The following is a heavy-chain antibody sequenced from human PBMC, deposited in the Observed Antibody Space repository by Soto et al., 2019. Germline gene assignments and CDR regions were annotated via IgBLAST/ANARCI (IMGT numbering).Heavy chain of an antibody. Sequence: QVQLVQSGAEVKKPGASVKVSCKASGYTFTSYGISWVRQAPGQGLEWMGWISAYNGNTNYAQKLQGRVTMTTDTSTSTADMELRSLRSADTAGYYCARAPMWDTAMAPGFDYWGQGTLVTVSS. CDR3: ARAPMWDTAMAPGFDY. D-gene: IGHD5-18*01. CDR2: ISAYNGNT. CDR1: GYTFTSYG. J-gene: IGHJ4*02. V-gene: IGHV1-18*01.